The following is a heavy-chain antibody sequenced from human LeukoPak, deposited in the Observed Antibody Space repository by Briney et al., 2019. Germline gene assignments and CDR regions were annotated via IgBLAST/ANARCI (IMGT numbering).Heavy chain of an antibody. V-gene: IGHV4-4*07. CDR2: IYSSGST. CDR3: ARDTLTGGFDY. D-gene: IGHD3-16*01. J-gene: IGHJ4*02. CDR1: GGSLSSYY. Sequence: SETLSLTCTVSGGSLSSYYWSWIRQPAGKGLEWIGRIYSSGSTTYNPSLKSRVTMSVDTSKNQFSLKLSSVTAADTAVYYCARDTLTGGFDYWGQRTLVTVSS.